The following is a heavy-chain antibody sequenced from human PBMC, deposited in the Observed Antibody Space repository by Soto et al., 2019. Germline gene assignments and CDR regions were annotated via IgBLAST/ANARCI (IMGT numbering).Heavy chain of an antibody. V-gene: IGHV5-51*01. J-gene: IGHJ6*02. Sequence: LGESLKISCEGFGYSFATYWIGWVRQMPGKGLEWIVIIYPADSDSRYSPSFQGQVTISADKSINTAYLQWSSLKASDTAMYYCGRKDADTSMGGYYYTGLDVGGQGTTVTVSS. CDR2: IYPADSDS. CDR3: GRKDADTSMGGYYYTGLDV. D-gene: IGHD5-18*01. CDR1: GYSFATYW.